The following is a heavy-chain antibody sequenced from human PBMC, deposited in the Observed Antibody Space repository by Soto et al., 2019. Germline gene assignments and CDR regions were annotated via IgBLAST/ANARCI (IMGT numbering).Heavy chain of an antibody. Sequence: GGSLRLSCAASGFTFSSYWMHWVRQAPGKGLVWVSLINSDGSSTSYADSVKGRFTISRDNAKNTLYLQMNSLRAEDTAVYYCARAGSGWYDPCYYWGQGTLVTVSS. D-gene: IGHD6-19*01. CDR2: INSDGSST. V-gene: IGHV3-74*01. CDR1: GFTFSSYW. CDR3: ARAGSGWYDPCYY. J-gene: IGHJ4*02.